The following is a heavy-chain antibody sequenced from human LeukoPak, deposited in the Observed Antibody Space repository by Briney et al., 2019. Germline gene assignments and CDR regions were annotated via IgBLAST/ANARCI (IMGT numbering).Heavy chain of an antibody. CDR1: GFTFSNAW. J-gene: IGHJ4*02. Sequence: GGSLRLSCAASGFTFSNAWMSWVRQAPGKGLEWVARIKSKTDGGTTDYAAPVKGRFTISRDDSKNTLYLEMNSLKSEDTAVYYCNSSKYMAAKHWSYFDFWGQGTLVTVSS. D-gene: IGHD6-25*01. CDR2: IKSKTDGGTT. V-gene: IGHV3-15*01. CDR3: NSSKYMAAKHWSYFDF.